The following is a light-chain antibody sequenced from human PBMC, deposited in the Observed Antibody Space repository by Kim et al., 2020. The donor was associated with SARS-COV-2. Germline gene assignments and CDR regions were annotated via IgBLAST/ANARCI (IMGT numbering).Light chain of an antibody. Sequence: VSVGDSVTITCRASQGISHYLAWFQQKPVKAPKSLIFAASSLQSAVPSRFSGSGSGTDFTLTISGLQPEDFATYYCQHYNDYPSAFGQGTRLEIK. CDR1: QGISHY. CDR2: AAS. CDR3: QHYNDYPSA. V-gene: IGKV1-16*01. J-gene: IGKJ5*01.